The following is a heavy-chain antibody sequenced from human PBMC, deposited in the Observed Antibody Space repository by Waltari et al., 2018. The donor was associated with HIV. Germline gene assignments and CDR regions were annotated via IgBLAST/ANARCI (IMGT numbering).Heavy chain of an antibody. CDR3: AREGAGDIYYLEY. V-gene: IGHV1-3*01. D-gene: IGHD3-16*02. CDR1: GDPFPICA. J-gene: IGHJ4*02. CDR2: INVGNSKT. Sequence: QVQLVQSRAEVKRPGSSLKFSCKSCGDPFPICADHWVRQAPGQRLESMGWINVGNSKTQYSQKFQGRLTITRDTSASVAYMELTRLKSEDTAVYFCAREGAGDIYYLEYWGQGTLVTVSS.